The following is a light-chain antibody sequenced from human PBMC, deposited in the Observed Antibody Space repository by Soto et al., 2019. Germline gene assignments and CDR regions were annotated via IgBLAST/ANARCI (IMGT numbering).Light chain of an antibody. V-gene: IGKV1-9*01. CDR3: QQLSTYSS. CDR2: DAS. Sequence: DIQLTQSPSFLSASVGDRVTITCRASQGINTFLAWYQQTPGKAPKVLIYDASRLHSGVPSRFSGSGSGTEFALTINSLQPEDFATYFCQQLSTYSSFGGGTKVDIK. CDR1: QGINTF. J-gene: IGKJ4*01.